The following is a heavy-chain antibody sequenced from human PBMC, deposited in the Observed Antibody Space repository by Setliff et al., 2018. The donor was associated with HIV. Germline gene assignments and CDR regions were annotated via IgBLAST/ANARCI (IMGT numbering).Heavy chain of an antibody. CDR2: IYPNSGGT. V-gene: IGHV1-2*02. CDR3: ARDPAPSSSASYFQH. CDR1: GYTFTAYY. D-gene: IGHD6-6*01. Sequence: ASVKVSCKASGYTFTAYYMHWVRQAPGQGLELMGWIYPNSGGTKYAQKFQGRVTMTRDTSTSTVYMELSSLRSEDTAVYYCARDPAPSSSASYFQHWGQGTPVTVSS. J-gene: IGHJ1*01.